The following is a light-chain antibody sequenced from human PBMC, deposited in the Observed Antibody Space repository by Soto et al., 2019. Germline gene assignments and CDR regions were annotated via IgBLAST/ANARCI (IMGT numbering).Light chain of an antibody. CDR1: QAIDSW. J-gene: IGKJ1*01. V-gene: IGKV1-12*01. Sequence: DIQMTQSPSSVSAPVGDRVTITCRASQAIDSWLAWYQQKPGEAPKLLIFTGSLLHSGVPPRFSGSGSGTDFTLTISSLQPEDFATYYCQQTLSFPPTFGQGTKVDIK. CDR3: QQTLSFPPT. CDR2: TGS.